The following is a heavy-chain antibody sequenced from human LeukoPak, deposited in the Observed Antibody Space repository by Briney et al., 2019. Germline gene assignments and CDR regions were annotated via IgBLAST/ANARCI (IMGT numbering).Heavy chain of an antibody. Sequence: GASVKVSCKASGYTFTGYAMNWVRQAPGQGLEWMGWINTNTGNPTYAQGFTGRFVFSLDTSVSTAYLQISSLKAEDTAVYYCAREPLYSSSWYPNYFDYWGQGTLVTVSS. CDR1: GYTFTGYA. J-gene: IGHJ4*02. V-gene: IGHV7-4-1*02. CDR2: INTNTGNP. CDR3: AREPLYSSSWYPNYFDY. D-gene: IGHD6-13*01.